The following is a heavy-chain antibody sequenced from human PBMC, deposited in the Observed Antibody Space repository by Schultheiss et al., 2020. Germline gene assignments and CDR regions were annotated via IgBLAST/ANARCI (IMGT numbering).Heavy chain of an antibody. CDR3: ARRGVHYSYYTYYYYGMDV. J-gene: IGHJ6*02. CDR1: GFTFSSYS. D-gene: IGHD1-26*01. CDR2: ISSGGTII. V-gene: IGHV3-48*01. Sequence: GGSLRLSCAASGFTFSSYSMDWVRQGPGKGLEWISYISSGGTIIHYADSVKGRFTISRDNAKNSLYLQMNSLRAEDTAVYYCARRGVHYSYYTYYYYGMDVWGQGTTVTVSS.